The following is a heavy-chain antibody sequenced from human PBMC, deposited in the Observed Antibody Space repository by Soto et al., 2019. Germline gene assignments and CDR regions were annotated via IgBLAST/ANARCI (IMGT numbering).Heavy chain of an antibody. Sequence: PGGSLRLSCAASGFTFSSYGMHWVRQAPGKGLEWVAVISYDVSNKYYADSVKGRFTISRDNSKNTLYLQMNSLRAEDTAVYYCAQEIQPYYYYYGMDVWGQGTTVTVSS. J-gene: IGHJ6*02. CDR2: ISYDVSNK. V-gene: IGHV3-30*18. D-gene: IGHD5-18*01. CDR1: GFTFSSYG. CDR3: AQEIQPYYYYYGMDV.